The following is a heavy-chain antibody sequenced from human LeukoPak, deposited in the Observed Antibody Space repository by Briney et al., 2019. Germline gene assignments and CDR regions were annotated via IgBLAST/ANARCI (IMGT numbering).Heavy chain of an antibody. CDR3: ARQRVRGVIIGYFDY. CDR2: INHSGST. J-gene: IGHJ4*02. V-gene: IGHV4-34*01. Sequence: SETLSLTCAVYGGSFSGYYWSWIRQPPGKGLEWIGEINHSGSTNYNPSLKCRVTISVDTSKNQFSLKLSSVTAADTAVYYCARQRVRGVIIGYFDYWGQGTLVTVSS. D-gene: IGHD3-10*01. CDR1: GGSFSGYY.